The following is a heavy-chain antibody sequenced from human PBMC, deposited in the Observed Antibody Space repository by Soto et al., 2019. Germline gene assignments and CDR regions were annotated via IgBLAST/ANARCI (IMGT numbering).Heavy chain of an antibody. V-gene: IGHV1-69*06. CDR1: GGTFSSYA. D-gene: IGHD3-10*01. CDR2: IIPVFGTA. Sequence: QVQLVQSGAEVKKPGSSVKVSCKASGGTFSSYAISWVRQAPGQGLEWMGGIIPVFGTANYAQKFQGRVTITADKATSTAYMELSSLRSEDTAVYYCATRRNFGYYYGSGSYPNCFDPWGQGTLVTVSS. CDR3: ATRRNFGYYYGSGSYPNCFDP. J-gene: IGHJ5*02.